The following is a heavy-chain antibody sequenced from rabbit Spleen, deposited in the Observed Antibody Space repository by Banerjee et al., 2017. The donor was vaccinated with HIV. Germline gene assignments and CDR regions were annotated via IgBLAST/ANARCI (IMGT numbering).Heavy chain of an antibody. J-gene: IGHJ4*01. CDR1: GFSFSSNV. D-gene: IGHD1-1*01. CDR3: GRSSKDVYRNNL. CDR2: TYTGSGST. Sequence: QEQLEESGGDLVKPEGSLTLTCTASGFSFSSNVVCWVRQAPGKGLEWIACTYTGSGSTWYASWAKGRFTMSKTSSTTVTLQMTSLTAADTATYFCGRSSKDVYRNNLWGQGTLVTVS. V-gene: IGHV1S45*01.